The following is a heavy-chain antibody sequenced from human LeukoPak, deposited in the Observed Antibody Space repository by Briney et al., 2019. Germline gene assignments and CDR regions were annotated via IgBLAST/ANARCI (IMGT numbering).Heavy chain of an antibody. J-gene: IGHJ5*02. V-gene: IGHV3-21*01. CDR1: GFTFSSYS. CDR2: ISSSSSYI. D-gene: IGHD2-21*02. CDR3: AREAPIVVATGFDP. Sequence: PGGSLRLSCAASGFTFSSYSMNWVRQAPGKGLEWVSSISSSSSYIYYADSVKGRFTISRDNAKNSLYLQMNSLRAEDTAVYYCAREAPIVVATGFDPWGPGNLVTVSS.